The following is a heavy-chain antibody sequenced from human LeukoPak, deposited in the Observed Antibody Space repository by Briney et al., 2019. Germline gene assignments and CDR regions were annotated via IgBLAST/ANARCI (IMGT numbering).Heavy chain of an antibody. CDR2: MYYSGST. D-gene: IGHD3-3*01. Sequence: SETLSLTCTVSGGSISSYYWSWIRQPPGKGLEWIGYMYYSGSTNYNPSLKSRVTISVDTSKNQFSLKLTSVTAADTAVYYCARDFGEVANWFDPWGQGTLVTVSS. CDR3: ARDFGEVANWFDP. J-gene: IGHJ5*02. CDR1: GGSISSYY. V-gene: IGHV4-59*01.